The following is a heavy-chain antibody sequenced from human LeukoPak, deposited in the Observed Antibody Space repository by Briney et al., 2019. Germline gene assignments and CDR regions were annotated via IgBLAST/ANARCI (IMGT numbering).Heavy chain of an antibody. D-gene: IGHD6-19*01. V-gene: IGHV3-53*01. CDR1: GFTVSNNY. CDR2: VYSDNTP. Sequence: GGSLRLSCAASGFTVSNNYMSWVRQAPGKGLEWVSVVYSDNTPFYADSVKGRFTISRDNSKNTVYLQMNSLRAEETAVYYCGRGRSGQDYWGQGTLVTVSS. J-gene: IGHJ4*02. CDR3: GRGRSGQDY.